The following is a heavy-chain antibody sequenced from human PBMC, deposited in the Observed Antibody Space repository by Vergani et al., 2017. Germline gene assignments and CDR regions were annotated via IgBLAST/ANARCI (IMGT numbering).Heavy chain of an antibody. CDR1: GFTFSSHA. CDR2: IKNTGDST. Sequence: EVQLLQSEGALVQPGGSLRLSCVASGFTFSSHAMSWVRQGQGQGLEWFSSIKNTGDSTHYAYSVKGRFTISRDNSKNTLYLQMNSLRVEDTAVHYCGRGRDNYNWGKGTRVTVS. V-gene: IGHV3-23*01. J-gene: IGHJ4*02. D-gene: IGHD5-24*01. CDR3: GRGRDNYN.